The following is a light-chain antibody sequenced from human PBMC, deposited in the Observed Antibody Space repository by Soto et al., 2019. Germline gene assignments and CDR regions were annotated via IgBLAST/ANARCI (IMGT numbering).Light chain of an antibody. CDR2: GAS. V-gene: IGKV3-20*01. Sequence: EIVLTQSPGTLSLSPGERATLSCRASQSVSSSYLAWYQQKPGQAPRLLIYGASSRATGIPDRFSGSGSGTDFTLTISRLEPEVFAVYYCQQYGSSPYTFGQGTKLEMK. CDR1: QSVSSSY. CDR3: QQYGSSPYT. J-gene: IGKJ2*01.